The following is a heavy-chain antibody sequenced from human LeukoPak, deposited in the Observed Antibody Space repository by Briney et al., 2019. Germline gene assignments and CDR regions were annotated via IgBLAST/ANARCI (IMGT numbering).Heavy chain of an antibody. V-gene: IGHV3-30*18. CDR1: GFTFSSYG. CDR3: AKDQWLVQYYFDY. Sequence: GGSLRLSCAASGFTFSSYGMHWVRQAPGKGLEWVAVISYDGSNKYYADSVKGRFTISRDNSKNTLYLQMNSLRAEDTAVYYCAKDQWLVQYYFDYWGQGTPVTVSS. D-gene: IGHD6-19*01. CDR2: ISYDGSNK. J-gene: IGHJ4*02.